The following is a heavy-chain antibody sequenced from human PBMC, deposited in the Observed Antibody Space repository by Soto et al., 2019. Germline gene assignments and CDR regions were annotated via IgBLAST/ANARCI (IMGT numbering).Heavy chain of an antibody. CDR1: GFTFSDSY. D-gene: IGHD5-12*01. Sequence: QVQLVESGGGLVKPGGSLRLSCVASGFTFSDSYMSWVRQAPGKGLEWVSYISSTSSFTDYAESVKGQFTISRDNAKNSLFLQMNSLRAEDTALYYCARRDGYNYFDFWGQGTLVSVSS. V-gene: IGHV3-11*06. J-gene: IGHJ4*02. CDR3: ARRDGYNYFDF. CDR2: ISSTSSFT.